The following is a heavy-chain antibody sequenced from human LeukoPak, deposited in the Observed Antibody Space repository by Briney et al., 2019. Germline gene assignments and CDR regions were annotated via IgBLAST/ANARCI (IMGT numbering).Heavy chain of an antibody. J-gene: IGHJ3*02. CDR3: ARGFGVATIQSAFDI. V-gene: IGHV4-59*01. CDR1: GGSIDSYF. Sequence: PSETLSLTCTVSGGSIDSYFWTWIRQPPGKGLEFIGNMYHSGSASYNASLKGRATISLESSRKQFSLKLTSVTAADTAVYYCARGFGVATIQSAFDIWGQGTMVTVSS. CDR2: MYHSGSA. D-gene: IGHD5-12*01.